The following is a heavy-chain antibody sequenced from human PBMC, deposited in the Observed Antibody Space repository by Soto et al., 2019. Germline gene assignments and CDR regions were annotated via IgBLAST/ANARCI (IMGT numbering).Heavy chain of an antibody. Sequence: QVQLVQSGAEVKKPGASVKVSCKASGYTFTSYGISWVRQAPGQGLEWMGWINSYNGNTNYAQKLQGRVTMTTDTSTSTDCMELRSLSSDDTAVYYCAREPVAGIWFDPWGQGTLVTVSS. CDR2: INSYNGNT. D-gene: IGHD6-19*01. CDR3: AREPVAGIWFDP. V-gene: IGHV1-18*01. CDR1: GYTFTSYG. J-gene: IGHJ5*02.